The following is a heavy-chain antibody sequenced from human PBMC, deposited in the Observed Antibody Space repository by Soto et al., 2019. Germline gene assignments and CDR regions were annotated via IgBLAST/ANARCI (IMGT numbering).Heavy chain of an antibody. Sequence: WGSLRLSCPASGFTFNHHWMSWVRQAPGRGLEWVGNIKQDGNEKYYVDSVKGRFTISRDNAKNSLYLQMNSLRAEDTAVYYCARVSANWGPRVFDYWGQGTLVKVSS. CDR1: GFTFNHHW. CDR3: ARVSANWGPRVFDY. V-gene: IGHV3-7*01. CDR2: IKQDGNEK. D-gene: IGHD7-27*01. J-gene: IGHJ4*02.